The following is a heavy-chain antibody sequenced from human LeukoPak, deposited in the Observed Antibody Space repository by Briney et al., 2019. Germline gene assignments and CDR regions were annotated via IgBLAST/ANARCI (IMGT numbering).Heavy chain of an antibody. D-gene: IGHD6-19*01. CDR1: GGTFSSYA. CDR3: ARDLSGSGWEYYFDY. V-gene: IGHV1-69*13. J-gene: IGHJ4*02. CDR2: IIPIFGTA. Sequence: SVKVSCKASGGTFSSYAISWVRQAPGQGLEWMGGIIPIFGTANYAQKFQGRVTITADESTSTAYMELSSLRSEDTAVYYCARDLSGSGWEYYFDYWGQGTLVTVS.